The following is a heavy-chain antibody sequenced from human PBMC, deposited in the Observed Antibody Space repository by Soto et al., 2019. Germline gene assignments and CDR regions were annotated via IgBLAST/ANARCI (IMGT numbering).Heavy chain of an antibody. CDR2: INPDSGGT. J-gene: IGHJ6*02. CDR3: ARSYYYAMDV. CDR1: GYSFTGYY. V-gene: IGHV1-2*04. Sequence: ASVKVSCKASGYSFTGYYMHWVRQAPGQGLEWMGWINPDSGGTNYVQKFRGWVTMTRDTSISTAFMELSRLRSDDTAVYYCARSYYYAMDVWAKGPRSPSP.